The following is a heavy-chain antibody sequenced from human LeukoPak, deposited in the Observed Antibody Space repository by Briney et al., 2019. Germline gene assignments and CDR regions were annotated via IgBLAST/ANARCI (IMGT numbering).Heavy chain of an antibody. CDR3: ARAEILYYFDY. V-gene: IGHV4-59*01. CDR2: IYYSGST. Sequence: SETLSLTCTVSGGSISSYYWSWIRQPPGKGLEWIGHIYYSGSTKHNPSLKSRVTISVDTSKNPFSLKLSSVTAADTAVYYCARAEILYYFDYWGQGTLVTVSS. D-gene: IGHD2/OR15-2a*01. J-gene: IGHJ4*02. CDR1: GGSISSYY.